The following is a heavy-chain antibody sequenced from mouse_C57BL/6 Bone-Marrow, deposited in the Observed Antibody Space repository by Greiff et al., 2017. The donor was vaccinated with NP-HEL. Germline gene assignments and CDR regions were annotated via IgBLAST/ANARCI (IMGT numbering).Heavy chain of an antibody. V-gene: IGHV1-7*01. Sequence: QVQLKESGAELAKPGASVKLSCKASGYTFTSSWMHWVKQRPGQGLEWIGYINPSSGYTKYNQKFKDKATLTADKSSSTAYMQLSSLTYEDSAVYYCASDGYYWYFDVWGTGTTVTVSS. CDR2: INPSSGYT. D-gene: IGHD2-3*01. J-gene: IGHJ1*03. CDR1: GYTFTSSW. CDR3: ASDGYYWYFDV.